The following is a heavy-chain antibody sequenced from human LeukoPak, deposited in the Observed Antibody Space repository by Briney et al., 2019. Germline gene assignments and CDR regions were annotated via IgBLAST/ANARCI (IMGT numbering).Heavy chain of an antibody. J-gene: IGHJ3*02. Sequence: SETLSLTCTVSGGSISSGSYYWSWIRQPAGKGLEWIGRIYTSGSTNYNPSLKSRVTISVDTSKNQFSLKLGSVTAADTAVYYCARDLGFYYDSSGYYHHDAFDIWGQGTMVTVSS. CDR1: GGSISSGSYY. V-gene: IGHV4-61*02. CDR3: ARDLGFYYDSSGYYHHDAFDI. CDR2: IYTSGST. D-gene: IGHD3-22*01.